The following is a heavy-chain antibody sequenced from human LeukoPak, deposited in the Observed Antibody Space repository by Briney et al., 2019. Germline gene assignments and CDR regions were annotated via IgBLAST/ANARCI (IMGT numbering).Heavy chain of an antibody. CDR1: EFTVNSYT. Sequence: GGSLRLSCAASEFTVNSYTIHWVRQAPGKGLEYVSTISGFGGTTYYANSVKNRFIISRDSSKNTVFLQMGSLRVEDMAVYYCARDVGLGLFDYWGQGTLVTVSS. J-gene: IGHJ4*02. V-gene: IGHV3-64*01. D-gene: IGHD3-16*01. CDR2: ISGFGGTT. CDR3: ARDVGLGLFDY.